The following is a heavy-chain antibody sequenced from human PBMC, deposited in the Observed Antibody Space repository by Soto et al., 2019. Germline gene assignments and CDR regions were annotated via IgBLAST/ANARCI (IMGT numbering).Heavy chain of an antibody. Sequence: SETLSLTCTVSGGSISSSSYYWGWIRQPPGKGLEWIGSIYYSGSTYYNPSLKSRVTISVDTSKNQFSLKLSSVTAADTAVYYCARLLVRITMVRSEYYFDYWGQGTLVTVSS. V-gene: IGHV4-39*01. CDR2: IYYSGST. D-gene: IGHD3-10*01. CDR3: ARLLVRITMVRSEYYFDY. CDR1: GGSISSSSYY. J-gene: IGHJ4*02.